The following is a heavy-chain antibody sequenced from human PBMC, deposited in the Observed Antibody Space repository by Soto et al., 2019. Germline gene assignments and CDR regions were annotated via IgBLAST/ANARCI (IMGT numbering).Heavy chain of an antibody. Sequence: PGGSLRLSCAASGFTFSSYGMHWVRQAPGKGLEWVTVISYDGSNKYYADSVKGRFTISRDNSKNTLYLQMNSLRAEDTAVYYCAKGGTLRYFDWLFPTVPEYYFDYWGQGTLVTVSS. D-gene: IGHD3-9*01. CDR3: AKGGTLRYFDWLFPTVPEYYFDY. V-gene: IGHV3-30*18. CDR1: GFTFSSYG. CDR2: ISYDGSNK. J-gene: IGHJ4*02.